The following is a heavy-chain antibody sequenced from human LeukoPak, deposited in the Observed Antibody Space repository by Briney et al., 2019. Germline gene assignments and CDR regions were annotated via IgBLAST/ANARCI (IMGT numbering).Heavy chain of an antibody. CDR2: ISSGDRT. J-gene: IGHJ4*02. D-gene: IGHD3-9*01. V-gene: IGHV3-23*01. Sequence: GGSLRLSCAASGFTFSSYAMNWVRQAPGKGLEWVAGISSGDRTFHAESVKGRFTISRDKSKDTLYLQMNSLRAEDTAVYYCAKDATASPYFHWFDDWGQGTQVIVSS. CDR3: AKDATASPYFHWFDD. CDR1: GFTFSSYA.